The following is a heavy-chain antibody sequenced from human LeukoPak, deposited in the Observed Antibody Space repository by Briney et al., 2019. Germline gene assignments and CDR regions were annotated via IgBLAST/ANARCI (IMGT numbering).Heavy chain of an antibody. CDR2: IYHSGST. V-gene: IGHV4-4*02. CDR3: ARLNSGYSYGSPGVFDY. J-gene: IGHJ4*02. Sequence: PSETLSLTCAVSGGSISSTNWWSWVRQPPGKGLEWIGEIYHSGSTYYNPSLKSRVTISVDTSKNQFSLKLSSVTAADTAVYYCARLNSGYSYGSPGVFDYWGQGTLVTVSS. D-gene: IGHD5-18*01. CDR1: GGSISSTNW.